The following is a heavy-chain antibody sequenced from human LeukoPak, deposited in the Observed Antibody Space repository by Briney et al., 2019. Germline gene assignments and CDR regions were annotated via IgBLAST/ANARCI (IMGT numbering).Heavy chain of an antibody. V-gene: IGHV3-30*04. J-gene: IGHJ3*02. Sequence: GGSLRLSCAASGFTFSSYAMHWVRQAPGKGLEWVAVISYDGSNKYYADSVKGRFTISRDNSKNTLYLQMNSLRAEDTAVYYCARDGTYYYDSKDAFDIWGQGTMVTVSS. CDR3: ARDGTYYYDSKDAFDI. D-gene: IGHD3-22*01. CDR1: GFTFSSYA. CDR2: ISYDGSNK.